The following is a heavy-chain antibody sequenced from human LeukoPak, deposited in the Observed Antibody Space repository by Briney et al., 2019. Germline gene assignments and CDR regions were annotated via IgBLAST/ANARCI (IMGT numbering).Heavy chain of an antibody. J-gene: IGHJ6*02. CDR2: IYYSGST. Sequence: SETLSLTCTVSGGSISSSSYYWGWIRQPPGKGLEWIGSIYYSGSTYYNPSLKSRVTISVDTSKNQFSLKLSSVTAADTAVYYCARGPRLVTTPYYYGMDVWGQGTTVTVSS. CDR3: ARGPRLVTTPYYYGMDV. D-gene: IGHD4-11*01. CDR1: GGSISSSSYY. V-gene: IGHV4-39*01.